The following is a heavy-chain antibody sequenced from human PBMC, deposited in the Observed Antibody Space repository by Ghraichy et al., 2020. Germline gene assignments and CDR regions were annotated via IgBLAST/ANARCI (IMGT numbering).Heavy chain of an antibody. CDR3: AKDGDSIESPDFDS. D-gene: IGHD2-21*01. V-gene: IGHV3-23*01. J-gene: IGHJ4*02. CDR2: VNGGGDRT. CDR1: GFTFTNYA. Sequence: GAQRLSCAASGFTFTNYAMAWVRQAPGKGLDWVAAVNGGGDRTFYADSVKGRFTISRDNSKNTVFLQMNSLRAEDTAIYYCAKDGDSIESPDFDSWGQGTLVTVSS.